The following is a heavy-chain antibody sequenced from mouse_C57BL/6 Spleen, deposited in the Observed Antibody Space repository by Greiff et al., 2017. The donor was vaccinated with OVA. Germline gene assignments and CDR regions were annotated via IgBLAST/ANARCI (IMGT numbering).Heavy chain of an antibody. J-gene: IGHJ3*01. Sequence: EVQLQQSGPVLVKPGASVKMSCKASGYTFTDYYMNWVKQSHGKSLEWIGVINPYNGGTSYNQKFKGKATLTVDKSSSTAYMELNSLTSEDSAVYYYARPMVTTEAWFAYWGQGTLVTVSA. CDR1: GYTFTDYY. D-gene: IGHD2-2*01. CDR2: INPYNGGT. V-gene: IGHV1-19*01. CDR3: ARPMVTTEAWFAY.